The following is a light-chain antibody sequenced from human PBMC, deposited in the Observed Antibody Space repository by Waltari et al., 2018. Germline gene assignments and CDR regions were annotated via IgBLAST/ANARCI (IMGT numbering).Light chain of an antibody. Sequence: EIVMTQSPATLSVSPGERATLSCRASQSVGSNLAWYLQKPGQAPGLLIYGASTRAPGIPPTCSGSGYGSEFTLTINSLQSEDCGVYYCQQYNNWPRTFGQGTKVEVK. V-gene: IGKV3-15*01. J-gene: IGKJ1*01. CDR1: QSVGSN. CDR3: QQYNNWPRT. CDR2: GAS.